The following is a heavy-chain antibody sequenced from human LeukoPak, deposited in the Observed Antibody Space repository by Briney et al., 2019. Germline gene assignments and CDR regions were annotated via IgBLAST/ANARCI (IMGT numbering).Heavy chain of an antibody. D-gene: IGHD2-2*01. Sequence: GGSLRLSCAASGFTVSSNYMSWVRQAPGKGLEWVSVIYSGGSTYYADSVKGRFTISRDNSKNTLYLQMNSLRAEDTAVYYCARKEYCSSTSCSYYYYYMDVWGKGTTVTVSS. CDR3: ARKEYCSSTSCSYYYYYMDV. V-gene: IGHV3-66*02. J-gene: IGHJ6*03. CDR1: GFTVSSNY. CDR2: IYSGGST.